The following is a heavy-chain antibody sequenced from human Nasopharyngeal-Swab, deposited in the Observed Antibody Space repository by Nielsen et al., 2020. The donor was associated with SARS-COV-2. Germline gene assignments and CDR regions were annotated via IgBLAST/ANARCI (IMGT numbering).Heavy chain of an antibody. J-gene: IGHJ4*02. D-gene: IGHD3-3*01. Sequence: ASVKVSCKASGYTFTSDGISWVRQAPGQGLEWMGWISGYNGFTNYAQKFQGRVSMTTDTSTSTAYMELRSLRSDDTAAYYCARDIEEWLVVPSLSFDYWGQGTLVTVSS. CDR1: GYTFTSDG. V-gene: IGHV1-18*01. CDR2: ISGYNGFT. CDR3: ARDIEEWLVVPSLSFDY.